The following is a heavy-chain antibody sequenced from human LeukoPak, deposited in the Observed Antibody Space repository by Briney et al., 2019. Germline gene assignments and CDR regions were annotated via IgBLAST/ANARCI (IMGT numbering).Heavy chain of an antibody. Sequence: KASETLSLTCTVSGGSISSYYWSWIRQPPGKGLEWIGYIYYSGSPNYNPSLKSRVTISVDTSKNQFSLKLSSVTAADTAVYYCARAFRYCSSTSCSNWFDPWGQGTLVTVSS. CDR1: GGSISSYY. CDR3: ARAFRYCSSTSCSNWFDP. D-gene: IGHD2-2*01. J-gene: IGHJ5*02. V-gene: IGHV4-59*01. CDR2: IYYSGSP.